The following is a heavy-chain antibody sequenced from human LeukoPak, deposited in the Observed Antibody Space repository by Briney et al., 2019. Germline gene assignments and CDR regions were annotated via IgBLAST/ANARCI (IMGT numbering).Heavy chain of an antibody. Sequence: SETLSLTCAVYGGSFSAYYWSWIRQPPGKGLEWIGEINHSGSANYNPSLKSRVTISVDTSKNQFSLKLSSVTAADTAVYYCARDQPGDYDYYYMDVWGKGTTVTVSS. J-gene: IGHJ6*03. CDR3: ARDQPGDYDYYYMDV. CDR1: GGSFSAYY. V-gene: IGHV4-34*01. D-gene: IGHD3-10*01. CDR2: INHSGSA.